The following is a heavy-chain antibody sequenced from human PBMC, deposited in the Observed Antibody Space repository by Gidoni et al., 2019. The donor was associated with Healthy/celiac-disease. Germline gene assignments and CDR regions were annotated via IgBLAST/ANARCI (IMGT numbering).Heavy chain of an antibody. J-gene: IGHJ6*02. V-gene: IGHV3-23*01. CDR3: AKVAWGAVPAARDYYYYGMDV. Sequence: EVQLLESGGGLVQPGGSLRLSCAASGFTFSSYAMSWVRQAPGKGLEWVSAISGSGGSTYYADSVKGRFTISRDNSKNTLYLQMNSLRAEDTAVYYCAKVAWGAVPAARDYYYYGMDVWGQGTTVTVSS. CDR1: GFTFSSYA. D-gene: IGHD2-2*01. CDR2: ISGSGGST.